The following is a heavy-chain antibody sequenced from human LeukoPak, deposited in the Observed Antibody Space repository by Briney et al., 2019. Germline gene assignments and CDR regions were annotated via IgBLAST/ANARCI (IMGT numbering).Heavy chain of an antibody. CDR3: ARRMAYYYGSEAFDI. CDR2: IHYSRST. CDR1: GGSISSFY. V-gene: IGHV4-59*08. Sequence: SETLSLTCTVSGGSISSFYWTWIRQPPGKGLEWIGNIHYSRSTNYNPSLKSRVTISVDTSKNQFSLKLNSVTAADTAVYYCARRMAYYYGSEAFDICGQGTMVTVSS. D-gene: IGHD3-10*01. J-gene: IGHJ3*02.